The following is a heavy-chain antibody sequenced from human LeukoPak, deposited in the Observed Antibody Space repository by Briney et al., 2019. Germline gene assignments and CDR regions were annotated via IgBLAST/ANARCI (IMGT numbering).Heavy chain of an antibody. CDR2: MSHTGGT. V-gene: IGHV4-59*02. Sequence: SETLSLTCAVSGGSVSSYYWRWLRQPPGRGLEWIASMSHTGGTNYNPSLKSRVSISLDTSKNQFSLKVNSVNAADTAVYYCARRIVEQTPATPDNWFDPWGQGTLVTVSS. CDR1: GGSVSSYY. CDR3: ARRIVEQTPATPDNWFDP. D-gene: IGHD2-15*01. J-gene: IGHJ5*02.